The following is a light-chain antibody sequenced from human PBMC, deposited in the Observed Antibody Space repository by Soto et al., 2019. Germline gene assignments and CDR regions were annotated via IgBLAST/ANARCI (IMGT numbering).Light chain of an antibody. CDR1: QTISSW. Sequence: DIQMTQSPSTLSGSVGERVTVTCRASQTISSWLAWYQQKPGKAPKLLIYKASTLKSGVPSRFSGSGSGTDFTLTISSLQLEDIATYYCQQSYSTPWTCGQGTKVDIK. CDR2: KAS. CDR3: QQSYSTPWT. J-gene: IGKJ1*01. V-gene: IGKV1-5*03.